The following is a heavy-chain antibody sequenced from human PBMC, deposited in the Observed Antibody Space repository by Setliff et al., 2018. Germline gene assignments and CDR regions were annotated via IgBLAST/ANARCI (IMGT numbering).Heavy chain of an antibody. V-gene: IGHV4-59*08. J-gene: IGHJ4*02. CDR1: GGSISSYY. CDR3: ARQGASGAPHY. Sequence: SETLSLTCTVSGGSISSYYWSWIRQPPGKGLEWIGHIYYSGSTNYNPSLKSRVIISVDTFRSQFSLQLTSVTAADTAIHYCARQGASGAPHYWGQGTLVTVSS. D-gene: IGHD6-13*01. CDR2: IYYSGST.